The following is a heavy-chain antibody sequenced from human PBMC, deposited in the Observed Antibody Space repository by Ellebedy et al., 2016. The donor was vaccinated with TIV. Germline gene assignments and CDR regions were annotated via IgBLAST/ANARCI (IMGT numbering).Heavy chain of an antibody. CDR2: INLDRGVT. V-gene: IGHV1-2*02. CDR3: ARGTSMRSFDI. Sequence: AASVKVSCQASGCTFTGYFIHWVRQAPGHGLDWMGWINLDRGVTQYERKFQGRVTMTRDTSVSTAHMDLSSLQSDDTAVYFCARGTSMRSFDIWGQGTVVTVSS. J-gene: IGHJ3*02. CDR1: GCTFTGYF.